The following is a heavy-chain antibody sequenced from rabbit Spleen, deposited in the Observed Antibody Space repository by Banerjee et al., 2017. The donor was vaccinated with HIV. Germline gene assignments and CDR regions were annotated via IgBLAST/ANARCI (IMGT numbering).Heavy chain of an antibody. CDR2: IDPIFGSK. J-gene: IGHJ4*01. CDR1: GFSFSTSYD. Sequence: QLVESGGGLVQPGASLTLICTASGFSFSTSYDMCWVRQAPGKGLEWIGYIDPIFGSKYYASWVNGRFTISRHNAQNTLYLQLDSLTAADTATYFCARDPYVVYGDVDLWGPGTLVTVS. V-gene: IGHV1S7*01. CDR3: ARDPYVVYGDVDL. D-gene: IGHD2-1*01.